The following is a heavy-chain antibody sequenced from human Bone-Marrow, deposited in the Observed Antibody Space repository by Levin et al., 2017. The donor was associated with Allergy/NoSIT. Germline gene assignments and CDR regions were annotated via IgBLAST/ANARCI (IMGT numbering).Heavy chain of an antibody. CDR2: ILPHDSDG. V-gene: IGHV5-51*01. D-gene: IGHD1/OR15-1a*01. J-gene: IGHJ1*01. Sequence: GESLKISCKGFGYTFPTYWIAWVRQMPGKGLEWMGSILPHDSDGKYSPSFQGQVTFSADKSTSTACLPWSSLKASDSPIFFCARPPTALYPQEHFHLWGQGTLVTVSS. CDR1: GYTFPTYW. CDR3: ARPPTALYPQEHFHL.